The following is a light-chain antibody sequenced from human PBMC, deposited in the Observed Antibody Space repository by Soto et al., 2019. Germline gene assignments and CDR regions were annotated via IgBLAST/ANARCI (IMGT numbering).Light chain of an antibody. CDR1: SSDVGSYNY. CDR3: ISYTGSDTSYV. Sequence: QSALTQPASVSGSPGQSITISCTGTSSDVGSYNYVAWYQQFPGKTPKLMIYEVRNRPSGVSSRFSGSKSGNTASLTISGLHAEDEADYYCISYTGSDTSYVFGTGTKVTVL. CDR2: EVR. J-gene: IGLJ1*01. V-gene: IGLV2-14*01.